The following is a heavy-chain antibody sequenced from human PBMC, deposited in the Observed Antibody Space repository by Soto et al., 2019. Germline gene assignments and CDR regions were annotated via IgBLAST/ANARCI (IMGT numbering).Heavy chain of an antibody. Sequence: ESGGGLVKPGGSLRLSCAASGFTFSDYYMSWIRQAPGKGLEWVSYISNSGRTLYYADSMKGRLNISRDNAKNSLFLQMNSLRSEDTAVYYCARDLVAVSGGVYSSSSGGYFFDFWGQGTLVTVSS. D-gene: IGHD6-6*01. J-gene: IGHJ4*02. CDR2: ISNSGRTL. CDR3: ARDLVAVSGGVYSSSSGGYFFDF. V-gene: IGHV3-11*01. CDR1: GFTFSDYY.